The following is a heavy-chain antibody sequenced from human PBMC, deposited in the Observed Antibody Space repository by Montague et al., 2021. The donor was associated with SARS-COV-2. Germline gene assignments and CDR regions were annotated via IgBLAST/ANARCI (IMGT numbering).Heavy chain of an antibody. J-gene: IGHJ5*02. CDR1: GGSFSGYY. Sequence: SETLSLTCAVYGGSFSGYYWSCIRQPPGKGLEWIGDINHSGSTNYNPSLKSRVTISVDTSKNQFSMKLSSVTAADTAVYYCASFLSGDYYDSSGYYSWGQGTLVTVSS. D-gene: IGHD3-22*01. CDR3: ASFLSGDYYDSSGYYS. CDR2: INHSGST. V-gene: IGHV4-34*01.